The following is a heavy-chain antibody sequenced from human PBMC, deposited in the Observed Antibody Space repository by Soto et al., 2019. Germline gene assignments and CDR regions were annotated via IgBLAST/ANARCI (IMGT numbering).Heavy chain of an antibody. Sequence: QVQLVESGGGVVQPGRSLRLSCAASGFTFSSYGMHWVRQAPGKGLEWVAVIWYDGSNKYYADSVKGRFTISRDNSKNTLYLQMNSLRAEDTAVYYCGRDREWVRYSYGYFDYWGQGTLVTVSS. V-gene: IGHV3-33*01. CDR2: IWYDGSNK. CDR3: GRDREWVRYSYGYFDY. D-gene: IGHD5-18*01. J-gene: IGHJ4*02. CDR1: GFTFSSYG.